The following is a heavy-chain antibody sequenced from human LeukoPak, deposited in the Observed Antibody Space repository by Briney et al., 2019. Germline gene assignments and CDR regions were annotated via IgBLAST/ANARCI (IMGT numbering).Heavy chain of an antibody. CDR3: ARQIRIYDILTGYYSHWFDP. J-gene: IGHJ5*02. Sequence: SETLSLTCAVYGGSFSGYYWSWIRQPPGKGLEWIGEINHSGSTNYTPSLKSRVTISVDTSKNQFSLKLSSVTAADTAVYYCARQIRIYDILTGYYSHWFDPWGQGTLVTVSS. CDR1: GGSFSGYY. V-gene: IGHV4-34*01. D-gene: IGHD3-9*01. CDR2: INHSGST.